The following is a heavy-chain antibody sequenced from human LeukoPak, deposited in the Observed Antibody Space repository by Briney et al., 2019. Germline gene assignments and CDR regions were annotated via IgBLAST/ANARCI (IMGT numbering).Heavy chain of an antibody. V-gene: IGHV1-69*04. Sequence: SVKVSCKASGGTFSSYAISWVRQAPGQGLEWMGTIIPILGIANCAQKFQGRVTITADKSTSTAYKELSSLRSEDTAVYYCARAGVVVVAASYGMDVWGQGTTVTVSS. CDR3: ARAGVVVVAASYGMDV. D-gene: IGHD2-15*01. J-gene: IGHJ6*02. CDR1: GGTFSSYA. CDR2: IIPILGIA.